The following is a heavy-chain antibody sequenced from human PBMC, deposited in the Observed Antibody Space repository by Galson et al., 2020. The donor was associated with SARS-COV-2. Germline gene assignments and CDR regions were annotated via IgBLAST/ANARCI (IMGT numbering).Heavy chain of an antibody. CDR2: INGDERTT. CDR1: GFTFNTYW. CDR3: ARDNLFSSGGCYWGCVFRFYCRGV. D-gene: IGHD3-16*01. V-gene: IGHV3-74*01. J-gene: IGHJ6*03. Sequence: GESLKISCTASGFTFNTYWMQWVRQAPGKGLEWVSRINGDERTTIYADSVKGRFTISRDNAKNTLYLQMNSLRAEDTAVYYCARDNLFSSGGCYWGCVFRFYCRGVWGKGTTVTGSS.